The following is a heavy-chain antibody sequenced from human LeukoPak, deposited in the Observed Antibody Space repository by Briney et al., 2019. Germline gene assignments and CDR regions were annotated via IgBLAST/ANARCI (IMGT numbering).Heavy chain of an antibody. J-gene: IGHJ4*02. V-gene: IGHV1-24*01. CDR1: GYTLTELS. CDR3: ARRHYYDSSGYWDLDY. CDR2: FDPEDGEA. Sequence: ASVKVSCKVSGYTLTELSMHWVRQAPGKGLEWMGGFDPEDGEAIYAQKLQGRVTMTTDTSTSTAYMGLRSLRSDDTAVYYCARRHYYDSSGYWDLDYWGQGTLVTVSS. D-gene: IGHD3-22*01.